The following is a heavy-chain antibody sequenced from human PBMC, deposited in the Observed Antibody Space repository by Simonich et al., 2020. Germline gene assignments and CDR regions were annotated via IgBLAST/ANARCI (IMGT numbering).Heavy chain of an antibody. CDR3: ARQRVLMVYAIDY. V-gene: IGHV4-39*01. Sequence: QLQLQESGPGLVKPSETLSLTCTVSGGSISSSSYNWGWIRQPPGKGLEMIGSIYYSGSTNYNPSLKSRGTISVDTSKNQFSLKLSSVTAADTAVYYCARQRVLMVYAIDYWGQGTLVTVSS. J-gene: IGHJ4*02. D-gene: IGHD2-8*01. CDR1: GGSISSSSYN. CDR2: IYYSGST.